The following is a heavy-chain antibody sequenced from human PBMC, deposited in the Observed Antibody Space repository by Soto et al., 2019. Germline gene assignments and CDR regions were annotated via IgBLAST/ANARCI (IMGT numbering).Heavy chain of an antibody. D-gene: IGHD3-10*01. CDR2: ISAYNGNT. CDR1: GYTFTSYG. CDR3: AVGFKLDYYSLDV. Sequence: GASVKVSCKASGYTFTSYGISWVRQAPGQGLEWMGWISAYNGNTNYAQKLQGRVTMTTDTSTNTAYMQLSSLRSEDTAVYFCAVGFKLDYYSLDVWGQGTTVTVSS. J-gene: IGHJ6*02. V-gene: IGHV1-18*04.